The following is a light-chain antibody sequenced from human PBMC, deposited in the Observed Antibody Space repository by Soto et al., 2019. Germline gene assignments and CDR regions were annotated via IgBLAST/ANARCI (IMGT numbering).Light chain of an antibody. CDR3: SSYTSSSTRV. Sequence: QSALTQPASVSGSPGQSITISCTGTSSDVGGHNYVSWYQQHPGKVPKLMIYEVRNRPSGVSSRFSGSKSGNTAALTISGLQAEDEADYYCSSYTSSSTRVFGGGTSSPS. V-gene: IGLV2-14*01. CDR2: EVR. J-gene: IGLJ3*02. CDR1: SSDVGGHNY.